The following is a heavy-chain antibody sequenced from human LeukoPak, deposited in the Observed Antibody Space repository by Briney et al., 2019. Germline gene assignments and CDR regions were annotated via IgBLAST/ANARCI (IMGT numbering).Heavy chain of an antibody. CDR3: ARQPLKRAFDI. CDR1: GFTFSSYS. Sequence: GGSVRLSCAASGFTFSSYSMNWVRQAPGKGLEWVSSISSSSSYIYYADSVKGRFTISRDNAKNSLYLQMNSLRAEDTAVYYCARQPLKRAFDIWGQGTMVTVSS. D-gene: IGHD1-1*01. J-gene: IGHJ3*02. CDR2: ISSSSSYI. V-gene: IGHV3-21*01.